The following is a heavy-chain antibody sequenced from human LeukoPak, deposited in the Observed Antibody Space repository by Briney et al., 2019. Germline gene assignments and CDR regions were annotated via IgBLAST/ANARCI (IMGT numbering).Heavy chain of an antibody. CDR1: GFTFSSYE. Sequence: PGGSLRLSCAASGFTFSSYEMNWVRQAPGKGLEWVSSISSSNSYIYYADSVKGRFTISRDNAKNSLYLQMNSLRAEDTAVYYCARDSLLRFYYDSSGYSDFDYWGQGTLVTVSS. J-gene: IGHJ4*02. CDR2: ISSSNSYI. D-gene: IGHD3-22*01. CDR3: ARDSLLRFYYDSSGYSDFDY. V-gene: IGHV3-21*01.